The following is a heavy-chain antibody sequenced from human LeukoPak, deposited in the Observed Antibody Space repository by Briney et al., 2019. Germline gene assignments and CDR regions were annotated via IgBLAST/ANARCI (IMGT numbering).Heavy chain of an antibody. CDR2: ISYDGSKE. J-gene: IGHJ6*03. CDR3: ARDANSGYEVNYYYYMDV. V-gene: IGHV3-30*04. D-gene: IGHD5-12*01. CDR1: GFTLSSYA. Sequence: GGSLRLSCAASGFTLSSYAIHWVRQAPGKGLEWVAVISYDGSKEYYADSVEGRFTISRDNSNNTLYLQMNSLRAEDTAVYYCARDANSGYEVNYYYYMDVWGKGTTVTVSS.